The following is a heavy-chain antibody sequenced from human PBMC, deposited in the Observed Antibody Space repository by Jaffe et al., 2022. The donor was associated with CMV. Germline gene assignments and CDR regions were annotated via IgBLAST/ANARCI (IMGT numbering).Heavy chain of an antibody. CDR1: GFTFSSYW. J-gene: IGHJ3*02. Sequence: EVQLVESGGGLVQPGGSLRLSCAASGFTFSSYWMHWVRQAPGKGLVWVSRINSDGSSTSYADSVKGRFTISRDNAKNTLYLQMNSLRAEDTAVYYCARDQERYYGSGSYFLNEEQNAFDIWGQGTMVTVSS. CDR3: ARDQERYYGSGSYFLNEEQNAFDI. D-gene: IGHD3-10*01. CDR2: INSDGSST. V-gene: IGHV3-74*01.